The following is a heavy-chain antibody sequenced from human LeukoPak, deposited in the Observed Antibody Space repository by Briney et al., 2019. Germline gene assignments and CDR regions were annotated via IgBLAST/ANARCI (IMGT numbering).Heavy chain of an antibody. D-gene: IGHD3-10*01. CDR3: ARVSAYMVRGVTNWFDP. CDR1: GYTFTGYY. CDR2: INPNSGGT. Sequence: ASVKVSCKASGYTFTGYYMHWVRQAPGQGLEWMGWINPNSGGTNYTQKFQGRVTMTRDTSISTAYMELSRLRSDDTAVYYCARVSAYMVRGVTNWFDPWGQGTLVTVSP. V-gene: IGHV1-2*02. J-gene: IGHJ5*02.